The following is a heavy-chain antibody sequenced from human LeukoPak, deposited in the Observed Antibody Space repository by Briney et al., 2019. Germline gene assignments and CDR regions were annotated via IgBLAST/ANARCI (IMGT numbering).Heavy chain of an antibody. V-gene: IGHV1-2*02. CDR1: GYTFTGYY. CDR2: INPNSGGT. J-gene: IGHJ4*02. Sequence: ASVKVSCKASGYTFTGYYMHWVRQAPGQGLEWMGWINPNSGGTNYAQKFQGRVTITADKSTSTAYMELSSLRSEDTAVYYCAFRDGYNYFDYWGQGTLVTVSS. CDR3: AFRDGYNYFDY. D-gene: IGHD5-24*01.